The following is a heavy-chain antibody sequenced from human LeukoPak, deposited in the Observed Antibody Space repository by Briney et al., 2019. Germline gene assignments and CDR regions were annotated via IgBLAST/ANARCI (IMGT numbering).Heavy chain of an antibody. CDR3: ARRPEIYGSGSYFDY. Sequence: SETLSLTCTVSGYSISSGYYWGWIRQPPGKGLEWIGSIYHSGSTYYNPSLKSRVTISVDTSKNQFSLKLSSVTAADTAVYYCARRPEIYGSGSYFDYWGQGTLVTVSS. V-gene: IGHV4-38-2*02. CDR2: IYHSGST. CDR1: GYSISSGYY. D-gene: IGHD3-10*01. J-gene: IGHJ4*02.